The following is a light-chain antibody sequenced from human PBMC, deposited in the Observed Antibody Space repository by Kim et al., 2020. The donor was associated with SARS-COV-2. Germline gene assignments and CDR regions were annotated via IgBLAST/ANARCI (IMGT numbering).Light chain of an antibody. CDR1: ALPKNF. V-gene: IGLV3-10*01. J-gene: IGLJ2*01. Sequence: SYELTQPPSVSVSPGQTARITCSGDALPKNFAYWYQQKSGQAPVLVIYEDTKRPSGIPKRFSGSTSGTMATLTVSGAQVEDEADYYCYSTDSSRTAVFGG. CDR2: EDT. CDR3: YSTDSSRTAV.